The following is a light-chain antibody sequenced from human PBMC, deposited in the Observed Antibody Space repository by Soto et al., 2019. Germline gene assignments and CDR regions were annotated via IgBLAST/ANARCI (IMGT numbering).Light chain of an antibody. CDR2: AAS. CDR3: QQLKSYPLIT. Sequence: DIQLTQSPSFLSASVGDRVTITCRASQGISSYLAWYQQKPGKAPKLLIYAASTLQSGVPSRFSGSGSGTEFTLTISSLQPEVFATYYCQQLKSYPLITFGQGTRLEIK. CDR1: QGISSY. J-gene: IGKJ5*01. V-gene: IGKV1-9*01.